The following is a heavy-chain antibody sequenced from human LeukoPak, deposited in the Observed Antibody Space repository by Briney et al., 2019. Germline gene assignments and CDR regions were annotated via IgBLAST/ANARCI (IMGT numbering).Heavy chain of an antibody. CDR2: INHSGST. V-gene: IGHV4-34*01. J-gene: IGHJ6*03. CDR1: GGSFSGYY. D-gene: IGHD3-3*01. Sequence: SETLSLTCAVYGGSFSGYYWSWVRQPPGKGLEWIGEINHSGSTNYNPSLKSRVTISVDTSKNQFSLKLSSVTAANTAVYYCARGGRGLGVVIIDCYYYYMDVWGKGTTVTVSS. CDR3: ARGGRGLGVVIIDCYYYYMDV.